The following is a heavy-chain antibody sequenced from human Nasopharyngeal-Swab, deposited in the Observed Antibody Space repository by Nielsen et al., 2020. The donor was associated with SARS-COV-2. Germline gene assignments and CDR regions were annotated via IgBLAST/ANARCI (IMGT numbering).Heavy chain of an antibody. CDR1: GFTFSTYA. V-gene: IGHV3-23*01. D-gene: IGHD6-13*01. CDR2: IINSGGST. Sequence: GESLKISCEASGFTFSTYAMSWVRQAPGRRLEWVSGIINSGGSTKYADSVKGRFTISRDNSRNTLFLQMNSLRAEDTAVYYCAKAHGNSWYSSLDYWGQGTLVTVSS. CDR3: AKAHGNSWYSSLDY. J-gene: IGHJ4*02.